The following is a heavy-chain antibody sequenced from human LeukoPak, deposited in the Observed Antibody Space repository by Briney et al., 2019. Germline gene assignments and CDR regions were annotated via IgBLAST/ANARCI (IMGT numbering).Heavy chain of an antibody. V-gene: IGHV6-1*01. D-gene: IGHD2-2*01. CDR1: GDSVSSNSAT. CDR3: TRAFLYSSSTTFDY. CDR2: TYYRSRWFY. J-gene: IGHJ4*02. Sequence: SQTLSLTCAISGDSVSSNSATWDWIRQSPSRGLGWLGRTYYRSRWFYDYAISVKSRMTVNADTSGNQFFLHLNSVTPEDTAVYYCTRAFLYSSSTTFDYWGQGSLVTVSS.